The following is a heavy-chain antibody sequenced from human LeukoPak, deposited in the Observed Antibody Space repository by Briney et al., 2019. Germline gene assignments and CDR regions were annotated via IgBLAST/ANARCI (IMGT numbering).Heavy chain of an antibody. Sequence: PGRSLRLSCAAPGFTFSSYGMHWVRQAPGKGLEWVAVISYDGSNKYYADSVKGRFTISRDNSKNTLYLQMNSLRAEDTAVYYCAKPYYYGSGSYYFDYWGQGTLVTVSS. CDR1: GFTFSSYG. CDR3: AKPYYYGSGSYYFDY. CDR2: ISYDGSNK. J-gene: IGHJ4*02. V-gene: IGHV3-30*18. D-gene: IGHD3-10*01.